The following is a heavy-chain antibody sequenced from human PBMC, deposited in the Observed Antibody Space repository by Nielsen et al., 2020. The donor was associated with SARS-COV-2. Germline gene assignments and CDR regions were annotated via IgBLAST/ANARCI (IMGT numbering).Heavy chain of an antibody. CDR2: VNYRGGT. CDR3: ARVVQWLVGYYYYMDV. D-gene: IGHD6-19*01. J-gene: IGHJ6*03. V-gene: IGHV4-34*01. Sequence: SETLSLTCAVYGGSFGGYYWSWIRQPPGKGLEWIGEVNYRGGTNYNPSLKSRVTISMDTSKNQFSLKLSSVTAADTAVYYCARVVQWLVGYYYYMDVWGKGTTVTVSS. CDR1: GGSFGGYY.